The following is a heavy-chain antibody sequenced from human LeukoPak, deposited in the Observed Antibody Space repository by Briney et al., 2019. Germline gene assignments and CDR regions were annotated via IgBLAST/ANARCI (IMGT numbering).Heavy chain of an antibody. J-gene: IGHJ6*02. D-gene: IGHD5-12*01. V-gene: IGHV3-33*01. CDR3: ARGWLNYYYGMDV. CDR1: GFTFSSYV. Sequence: GGSLRLSCAASGFTFSSYVIHWVRQAPGKGLEWVAVIWYDGSNKYYADSVKGRFTISRDNSKNTLYLQMNSLRAEDTAVYYCARGWLNYYYGMDVWGQGTTVTVSS. CDR2: IWYDGSNK.